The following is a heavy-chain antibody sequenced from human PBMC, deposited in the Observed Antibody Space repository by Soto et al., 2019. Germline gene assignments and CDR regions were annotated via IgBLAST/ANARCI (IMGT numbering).Heavy chain of an antibody. Sequence: QVHLQQWGAGLLKPSETLSLTCAVYGGSFSGYYWSWIRQPPGKGLEWIGEINHSGSTNYNPSLKSRVTISVDKSKNQFPLKLSSVTAADTAVYYCASTAGILLWFGEARYYFDYLGQGTLVTV. D-gene: IGHD3-10*01. CDR2: INHSGST. J-gene: IGHJ4*02. CDR1: GGSFSGYY. V-gene: IGHV4-34*01. CDR3: ASTAGILLWFGEARYYFDY.